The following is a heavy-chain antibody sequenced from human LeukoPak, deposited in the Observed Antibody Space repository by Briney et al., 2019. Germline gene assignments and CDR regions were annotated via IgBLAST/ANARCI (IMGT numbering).Heavy chain of an antibody. CDR1: GFTVSSNY. D-gene: IGHD3/OR15-3a*01. CDR3: ARADGTGGPYDY. CDR2: IYSGGST. Sequence: GGSLRLSCAVSGFTVSSNYMSWVRQAPGKELEWVAAIYSGGSTYHADSVKGRFTISRDYSKNTLFLQMNSLRAEDTAIYYCARADGTGGPYDYWGQGTLVTVSS. J-gene: IGHJ4*02. V-gene: IGHV3-53*01.